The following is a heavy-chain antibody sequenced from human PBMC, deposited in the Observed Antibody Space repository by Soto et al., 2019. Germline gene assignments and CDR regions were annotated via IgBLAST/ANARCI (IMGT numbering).Heavy chain of an antibody. CDR1: GFTFSSYG. J-gene: IGHJ6*03. V-gene: IGHV3-30*18. D-gene: IGHD2-8*01. Sequence: GGSLRLSCAASGFTFSSYGMHWVRQAPGKGLEWVAVISYDGSNKYYADSVKGRFTISRDNSKNTLYLQMNSLRAEDTAVYYCAKDYGAGRSKLMNYYYYYMDVWGKGTTVTVSS. CDR2: ISYDGSNK. CDR3: AKDYGAGRSKLMNYYYYYMDV.